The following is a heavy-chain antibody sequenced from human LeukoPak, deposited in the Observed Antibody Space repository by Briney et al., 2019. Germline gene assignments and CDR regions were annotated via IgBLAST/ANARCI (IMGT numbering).Heavy chain of an antibody. Sequence: SETQSLTYTVSGRSVSSYYWSWIRLPPGKGLEWIGYIYYGGSTNYNPSLKGRVTISVDTSKNQFSLKLSSVTAADTAVYYCARGDRGHNWFDPWGQGTLVTVSS. J-gene: IGHJ5*02. CDR1: GRSVSSYY. D-gene: IGHD2-15*01. CDR2: IYYGGST. V-gene: IGHV4-59*02. CDR3: ARGDRGHNWFDP.